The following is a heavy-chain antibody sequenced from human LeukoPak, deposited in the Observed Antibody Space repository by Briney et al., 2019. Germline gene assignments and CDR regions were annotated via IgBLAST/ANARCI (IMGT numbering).Heavy chain of an antibody. J-gene: IGHJ4*02. CDR2: IYYSGTT. V-gene: IGHV4-31*03. D-gene: IGHD3-16*01. CDR3: ARDRYDYVWGSLDY. CDR1: GGSISSGGYY. Sequence: PSETLSLTCTVSGGSISSGGYYWSWIRQHPGKGLEWIGYIYYSGTTYYNPSLKTRVTLSVDTSKNQFSLKLTSVTAADTAVYYCARDRYDYVWGSLDYWGQGTLVTVSS.